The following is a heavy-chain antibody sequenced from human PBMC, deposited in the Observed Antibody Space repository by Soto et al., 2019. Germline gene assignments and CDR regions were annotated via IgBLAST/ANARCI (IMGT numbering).Heavy chain of an antibody. J-gene: IGHJ6*03. CDR1: GYSFTSYW. D-gene: IGHD6-6*01. CDR2: IYPGDSDT. V-gene: IGHV5-51*01. Sequence: AGESLKISSKGSGYSFTSYWIGWVRQMPGKGLEWMGIIYPGDSDTRYSPSFQGQVTISADKSISTAYLQWSSLKASDTAMYYCARGSGSSGKNYYYYYMDVWGKGTTVTVSS. CDR3: ARGSGSSGKNYYYYYMDV.